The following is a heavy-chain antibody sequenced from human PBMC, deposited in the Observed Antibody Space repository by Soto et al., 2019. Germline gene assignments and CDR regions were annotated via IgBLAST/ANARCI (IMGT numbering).Heavy chain of an antibody. CDR2: IYYSGST. V-gene: IGHV4-59*01. J-gene: IGHJ5*02. D-gene: IGHD2-2*01. CDR1: GGSISGYY. Sequence: PSETLSLTCTVSGGSISGYYWSWIRQPPGKGLEWIGYIYYSGSTNYNPSLKSRVTISVDTSKNQFSLKLSSVTAADTAVYYCARGGAVPAAMVYWFDPWGQGTLVTVSS. CDR3: ARGGAVPAAMVYWFDP.